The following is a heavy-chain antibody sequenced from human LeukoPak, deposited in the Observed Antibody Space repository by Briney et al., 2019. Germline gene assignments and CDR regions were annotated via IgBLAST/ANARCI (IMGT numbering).Heavy chain of an antibody. CDR3: AREAHYYDSSGPIPNDAFDI. V-gene: IGHV4-4*07. Sequence: SEPLSLTCTVSGGSISSYYWSWIRQPAGKGLEWIGRIYTSGSTNYNPSLKSRVTMSVDTSKNQFSLKLSSVTAADTAVYYCAREAHYYDSSGPIPNDAFDIWGQGTMVTVSS. CDR2: IYTSGST. CDR1: GGSISSYY. J-gene: IGHJ3*02. D-gene: IGHD3-22*01.